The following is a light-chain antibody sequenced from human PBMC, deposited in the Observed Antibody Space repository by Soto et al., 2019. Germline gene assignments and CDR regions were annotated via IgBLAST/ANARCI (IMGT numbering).Light chain of an antibody. CDR1: SSDVGGYNY. V-gene: IGLV2-14*03. Sequence: QSALTQPASVSGSPGQSINISCTGTSSDVGGYNYVSWYQHHPGKAPKFIIYDVSNRPSGVSNPFSGSKSGNTASLTISGLQPEDEADYYCSSYTTSNTRQIVFGTGTKLTVL. J-gene: IGLJ1*01. CDR2: DVS. CDR3: SSYTTSNTRQIV.